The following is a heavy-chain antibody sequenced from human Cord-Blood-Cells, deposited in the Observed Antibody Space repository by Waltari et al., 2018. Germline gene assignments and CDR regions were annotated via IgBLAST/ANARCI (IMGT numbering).Heavy chain of an antibody. V-gene: IGHV4-59*01. J-gene: IGHJ4*02. CDR2: IYYSGST. D-gene: IGHD6-6*01. Sequence: QVQLQASGPGLVKPSETLSLTCTVSGGSISSYYWSWIRQPPGKGLEWIGYIYYSGSTNYNPSLKSRVTISVDTSKNQFSLKLSSVTAADTAVYYCARDVRSSGGMYFDYWGQGTLVTVSS. CDR3: ARDVRSSGGMYFDY. CDR1: GGSISSYY.